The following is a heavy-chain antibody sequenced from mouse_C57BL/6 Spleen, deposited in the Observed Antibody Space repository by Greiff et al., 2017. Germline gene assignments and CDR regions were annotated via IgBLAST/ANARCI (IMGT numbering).Heavy chain of an antibody. J-gene: IGHJ2*01. Sequence: DVKLVESGGGLVKPGGSLKLSCAASGFTFSSYAMSWVRQTPEKRLEWVATISDGGSYTYYPDNVKGRFTISRDNAKNNLYLQMSHLKSEDTAMYYCARSTNWAYYFDYWGQGTTLTVSS. V-gene: IGHV5-4*03. CDR3: ARSTNWAYYFDY. D-gene: IGHD4-1*01. CDR2: ISDGGSYT. CDR1: GFTFSSYA.